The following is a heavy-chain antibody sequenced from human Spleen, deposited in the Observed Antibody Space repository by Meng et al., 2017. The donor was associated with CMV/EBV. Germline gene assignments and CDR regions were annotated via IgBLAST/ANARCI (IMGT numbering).Heavy chain of an antibody. CDR3: ARAHTELVISDGSWFDP. J-gene: IGHJ5*02. V-gene: IGHV4-39*02. D-gene: IGHD2-2*01. CDR2: VYYSGST. Sequence: GSLRLSCTVSGGSISSSAYYWAWIRRPPGRGLEWVGSVYYSGSTHYNPSLKSRVTIIVDKSKNHFSLKLHSLTTSDTAVYYCARAHTELVISDGSWFDPWGQGTLVTVSS. CDR1: GGSISSSAYY.